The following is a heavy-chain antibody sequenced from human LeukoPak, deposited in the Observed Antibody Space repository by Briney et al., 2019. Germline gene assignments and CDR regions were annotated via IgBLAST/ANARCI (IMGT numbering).Heavy chain of an antibody. Sequence: GGSLRLSCAASGFTFSSYSMHWVRQGPGKGLVWVSRINSDGRIASYADSVKGRFTISRDNAKNTLYLQMNSLRAEDTAVYYCARDLRTPSDTNIAIDYWGQGTLVTVSS. J-gene: IGHJ4*02. CDR3: ARDLRTPSDTNIAIDY. V-gene: IGHV3-74*01. D-gene: IGHD4-23*01. CDR2: INSDGRIA. CDR1: GFTFSSYS.